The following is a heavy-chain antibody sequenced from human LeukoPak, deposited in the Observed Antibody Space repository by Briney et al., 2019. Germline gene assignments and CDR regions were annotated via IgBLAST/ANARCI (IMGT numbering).Heavy chain of an antibody. V-gene: IGHV3-23*01. CDR3: ARDRPNYYGSDGHYYRRDGDY. J-gene: IGHJ4*02. CDR2: IIGSGGNT. CDR1: GFTFSSYA. Sequence: SGGSLRLSCAASGFTFSSYAMSWVRQAPGTGLEWVSAIIGSGGNTYYADSVKGRFTISRDNSKNTLSLQMNSLRAEDTAVYYCARDRPNYYGSDGHYYRRDGDYWGRGTLVSVSS. D-gene: IGHD3-22*01.